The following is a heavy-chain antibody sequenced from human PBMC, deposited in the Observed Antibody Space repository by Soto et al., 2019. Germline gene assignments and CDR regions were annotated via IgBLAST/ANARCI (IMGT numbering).Heavy chain of an antibody. J-gene: IGHJ6*02. CDR1: GGSISSHY. V-gene: IGHV4-59*11. Sequence: QVQLQESGPGLVKPSETLSLTCTVSGGSISSHYWSWVRQAPGKGLEWIGCIYYRGKTFYNPSLKSRGTISVDTSNNQFSLKLDSVTTADTAVYYCARDGREASGIDVWGQGTTVTVAS. CDR2: IYYRGKT. D-gene: IGHD1-26*01. CDR3: ARDGREASGIDV.